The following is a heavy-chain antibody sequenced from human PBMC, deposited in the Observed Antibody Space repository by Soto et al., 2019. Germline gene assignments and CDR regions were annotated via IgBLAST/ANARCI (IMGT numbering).Heavy chain of an antibody. D-gene: IGHD2-8*01. J-gene: IGHJ4*02. V-gene: IGHV2-5*02. CDR3: ARSHVLMSFAFDS. CDR1: GFSIRTSGLA. CDR2: VYWDDDK. Sequence: QITLKESGPTLVKPTQTLTLTCTFSGFSIRTSGLAVGWIRQPPGKALEWLALVYWDDDKRYSPSLKDRLTITKDTSTNQVVLTITNMDPADTATYFCARSHVLMSFAFDSWGQGTLVSVSS.